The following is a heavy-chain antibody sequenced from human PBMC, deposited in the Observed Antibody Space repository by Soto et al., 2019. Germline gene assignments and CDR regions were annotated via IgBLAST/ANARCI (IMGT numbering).Heavy chain of an antibody. CDR3: ARDRVYSGYDGFGSVTDYYYYGMDV. J-gene: IGHJ6*02. Sequence: GGSLRLSCAASGFTFSSYAMHWVRQAPGKGLEWVAVISYDGSNKYYADSVKGRFTISRDNSKNTLYLQMNSLRAEDTAVYYCARDRVYSGYDGFGSVTDYYYYGMDVWGQGTTVTVSS. D-gene: IGHD5-12*01. V-gene: IGHV3-30-3*01. CDR1: GFTFSSYA. CDR2: ISYDGSNK.